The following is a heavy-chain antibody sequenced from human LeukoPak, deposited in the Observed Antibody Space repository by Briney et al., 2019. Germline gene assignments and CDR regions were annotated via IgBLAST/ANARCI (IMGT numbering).Heavy chain of an antibody. Sequence: GGSLRLSCAASGFTFSSFSMNWVRQAPGKGLEWVSSISSSSSYIYYADSVKGRFTISRDNAKNSLYLQMNSLRAKDTAVYYCAELGITMIGGVWGKGTTVTISS. CDR1: GFTFSSFS. CDR2: ISSSSSYI. CDR3: AELGITMIGGV. D-gene: IGHD3-10*02. V-gene: IGHV3-21*01. J-gene: IGHJ6*04.